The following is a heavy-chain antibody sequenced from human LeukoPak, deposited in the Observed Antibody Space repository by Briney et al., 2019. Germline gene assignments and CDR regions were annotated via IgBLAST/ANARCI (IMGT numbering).Heavy chain of an antibody. CDR2: IGGGGKTI. J-gene: IGHJ4*02. V-gene: IGHV3-23*01. CDR3: AKDIQYYYDSSGYYFFDY. CDR1: GFTFSSFA. Sequence: GGSLRLSCAASGFTFSSFAMSWVRQAPGKGLEWVSLIGGGGKTIYYADSVKGRFTISRDNSKNTLYLQMNSLRAEDTAVYYCAKDIQYYYDSSGYYFFDYWGQGTLVTVSS. D-gene: IGHD3-22*01.